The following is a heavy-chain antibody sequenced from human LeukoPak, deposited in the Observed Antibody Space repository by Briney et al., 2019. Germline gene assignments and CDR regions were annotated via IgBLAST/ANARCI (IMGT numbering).Heavy chain of an antibody. V-gene: IGHV1-18*01. CDR2: ISAYNGNT. CDR3: ARDPYYYDSSGYPVDGMDV. D-gene: IGHD3-22*01. CDR1: GYTFTSYG. Sequence: ASVKVSCKASGYTFTSYGISWVRQAPGQGLEWMGWISAYNGNTNYAQKLQGRVTMTTDTSTSTAYMELRSLRSDDTAVYYCARDPYYYDSSGYPVDGMDVWGQGTTVTVSS. J-gene: IGHJ6*02.